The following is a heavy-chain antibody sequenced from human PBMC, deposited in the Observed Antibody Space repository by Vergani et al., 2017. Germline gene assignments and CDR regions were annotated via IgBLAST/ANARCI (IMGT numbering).Heavy chain of an antibody. CDR1: GFTFSACP. CDR2: ISARYPST. Sequence: EVQLLQSGGGVIQPGGSVRLSCAASGFTFSACPMTWVRQAPGKGLEWVSAISARYPSTYYADSVKGRFTISRDNSKNTVYLQMNSLRREDMAVYYCAASTYYGLDVWCQGTTVSVSS. J-gene: IGHJ6*02. V-gene: IGHV3-23*01. CDR3: AASTYYGLDV.